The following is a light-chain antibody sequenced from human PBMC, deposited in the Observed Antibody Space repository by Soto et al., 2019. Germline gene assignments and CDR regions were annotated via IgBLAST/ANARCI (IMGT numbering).Light chain of an antibody. Sequence: DIVGTQSPLSLPVTPGEPASISCRSSQSLLHNNGYNYLDWYVQKPGQSPQVLIYLGSKRASGVPDRFSGSGSGTDFTMKISRVEAEDVGVYYCMQALQTPPWTFGQGTKVDIK. CDR3: MQALQTPPWT. V-gene: IGKV2-28*01. J-gene: IGKJ1*01. CDR1: QSLLHNNGYNY. CDR2: LGS.